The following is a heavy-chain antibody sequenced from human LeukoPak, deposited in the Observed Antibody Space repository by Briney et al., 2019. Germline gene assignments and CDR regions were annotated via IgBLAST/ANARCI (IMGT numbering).Heavy chain of an antibody. CDR2: FDPEDGET. J-gene: IGHJ4*02. V-gene: IGHV1-24*01. CDR1: GYTLTELS. CDR3: ATATAPLWTFDY. D-gene: IGHD3-10*01. Sequence: ASVKVSCKVSGYTLTELSMHWVRQAPGKGLEWMGGFDPEDGETIYAQKFQGRVTMTEDTSTDTAYMELSSLRSEDTAVYYCATATAPLWTFDYWGQGTLVTVSS.